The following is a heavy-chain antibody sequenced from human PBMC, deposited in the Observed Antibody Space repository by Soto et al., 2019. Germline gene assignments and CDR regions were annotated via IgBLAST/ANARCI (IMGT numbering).Heavy chain of an antibody. D-gene: IGHD2-15*01. Sequence: VPSVKVSCKASGGTFSSYAISWVRQGPGQGLEWMGGIIPIFATVNHSQKFQGRDTSTADESTSTAYMDLSSPRSQDTAVYYCARASWDDGGSPHRDKYYYYYGMDVWGQGTTVTVSS. V-gene: IGHV1-69*13. CDR1: GGTFSSYA. CDR2: IIPIFATV. J-gene: IGHJ6*01. CDR3: ARASWDDGGSPHRDKYYYYYGMDV.